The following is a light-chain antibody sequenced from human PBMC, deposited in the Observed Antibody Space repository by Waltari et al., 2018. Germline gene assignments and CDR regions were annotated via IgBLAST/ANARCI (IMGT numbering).Light chain of an antibody. CDR1: SSYIESYKL. CDR2: EDT. J-gene: IGLJ2*01. Sequence: QSALTQPASVSGSPGQSITTSSTGTSSYIESYKLVSWYQQHPGEAPKVIIYEDTKRPSGVSGRFSASKSGNTASLTISGLQAEDEADYHCCSYVDSRTFVFGGGTRLTVL. CDR3: CSYVDSRTFV. V-gene: IGLV2-23*02.